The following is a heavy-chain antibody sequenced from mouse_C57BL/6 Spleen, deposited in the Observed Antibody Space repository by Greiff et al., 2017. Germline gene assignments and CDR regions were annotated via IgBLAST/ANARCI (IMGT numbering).Heavy chain of an antibody. CDR2: IDPETGGT. CDR3: TKGCGSSYGWFAY. CDR1: GYTFTDYE. Sequence: QVQLQQSGAELVRPGASVTLSCKASGYTFTDYEMHWVKQTPVHGLEWIGAIDPETGGTAYNQKFKGKAILTADKSSNTAYMEHRSLTSEDSAVYYCTKGCGSSYGWFAYWGQGTLVTVSA. D-gene: IGHD1-1*01. J-gene: IGHJ3*01. V-gene: IGHV1-15*01.